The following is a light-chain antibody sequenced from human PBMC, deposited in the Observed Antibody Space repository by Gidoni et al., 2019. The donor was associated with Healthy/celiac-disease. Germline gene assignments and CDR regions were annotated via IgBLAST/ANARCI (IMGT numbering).Light chain of an antibody. J-gene: IGLJ2*01. CDR1: NIGSKN. CDR2: RDS. V-gene: IGLV3-9*01. CDR3: QVWDSSTL. Sequence: SYALTQPLSVSVALGQTAMITCGGNNIGSKNVHWYQQKPGQAPVLVIYRDSNRPSGIPERFSGSNSGNTATLTISRAQAGDEADYYCQVWDSSTLFGGGTKLTVL.